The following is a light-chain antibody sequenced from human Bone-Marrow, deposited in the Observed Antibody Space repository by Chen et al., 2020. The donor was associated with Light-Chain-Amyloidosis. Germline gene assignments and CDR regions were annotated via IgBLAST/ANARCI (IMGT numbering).Light chain of an antibody. CDR3: HQRNNWPFT. V-gene: IGKV3-11*01. J-gene: IGKJ3*01. Sequence: EVVLTQSPATLSLPPGERSTLSCRASQSVSSYLAWFQQKPGQAPSLLIYDASNRATGIPARFSGSGSGTDFTLTISSLEPEDFAVYYCHQRNNWPFTFGPGTTVDIK. CDR1: QSVSSY. CDR2: DAS.